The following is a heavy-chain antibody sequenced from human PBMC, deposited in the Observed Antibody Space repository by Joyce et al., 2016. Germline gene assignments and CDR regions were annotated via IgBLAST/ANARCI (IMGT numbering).Heavy chain of an antibody. D-gene: IGHD6-25*01. Sequence: QVQLVESGGGVVQPGRSLRLSCAASGLTLSTYGVHWVRQAPGKGVEWVAVIAYDGIYKDYADSVKGRFTISRDNSKNTVFLEMNSLRAEDTAVYYCAKILTATYSSGWFLDYWGQGTLVTVSS. J-gene: IGHJ4*02. V-gene: IGHV3-30*18. CDR3: AKILTATYSSGWFLDY. CDR1: GLTLSTYG. CDR2: IAYDGIYK.